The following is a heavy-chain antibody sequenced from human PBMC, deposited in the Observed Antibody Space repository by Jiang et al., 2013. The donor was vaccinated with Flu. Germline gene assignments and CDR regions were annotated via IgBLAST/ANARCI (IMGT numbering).Heavy chain of an antibody. V-gene: IGHV1-2*02. D-gene: IGHD3-22*01. Sequence: KFEGRVTMTRDTSINTAYIEMNWLTFDDTAVYYCARGSGYKNDAFDIWGQGTMVTVSS. J-gene: IGHJ3*02. CDR3: ARGSGYKNDAFDI.